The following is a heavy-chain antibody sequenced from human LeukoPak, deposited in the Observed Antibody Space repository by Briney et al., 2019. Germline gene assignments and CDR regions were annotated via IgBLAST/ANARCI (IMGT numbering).Heavy chain of an antibody. D-gene: IGHD1-7*01. CDR1: GFTVSSNY. Sequence: GGSLRLSCAPSGFTVSSNYMSWVRQAPRKGLEWGSVIYSGGDTFYADSVKGRFTISRDNSKNTLYLQMNSLRAEDTAVYYCAAKVELRSNGPYFNSWGQGTLVTVSS. CDR2: IYSGGDT. J-gene: IGHJ4*02. CDR3: AAKVELRSNGPYFNS. V-gene: IGHV3-53*01.